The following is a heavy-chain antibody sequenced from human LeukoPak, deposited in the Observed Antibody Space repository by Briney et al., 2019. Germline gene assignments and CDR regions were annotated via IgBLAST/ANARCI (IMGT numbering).Heavy chain of an antibody. J-gene: IGHJ4*02. V-gene: IGHV1-2*06. CDR3: ARAITIFGVVTGADLGY. D-gene: IGHD3-3*01. CDR2: INPNSGGT. CDR1: GYTFTGYH. Sequence: ASVKVSCKASGYTFTGYHMHWVRQAPGQGLEWMGRINPNSGGTNYAQKFQGRVTMTRDTSISTAYMELSRLRSDDTAVYYCARAITIFGVVTGADLGYWGQGTLVTVSS.